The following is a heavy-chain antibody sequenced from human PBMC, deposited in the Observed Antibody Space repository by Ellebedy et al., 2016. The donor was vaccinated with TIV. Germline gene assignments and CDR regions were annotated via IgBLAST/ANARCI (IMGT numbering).Heavy chain of an antibody. V-gene: IGHV1-18*01. D-gene: IGHD2-21*02. CDR3: ARCTRLLSNF. J-gene: IGHJ4*02. CDR1: GYKFTSYG. Sequence: AASVKVSCKTSGYKFTSYGISWVRQAPGQGPEWMGWISGYNGETNYAQKFQDRVTMTIDASTTTAYLELRSLNSDDTAVYYCARCTRLLSNFWGPGTLVTVSS. CDR2: ISGYNGET.